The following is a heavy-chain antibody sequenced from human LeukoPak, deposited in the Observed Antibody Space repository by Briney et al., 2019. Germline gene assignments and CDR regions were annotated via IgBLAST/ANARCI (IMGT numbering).Heavy chain of an antibody. Sequence: SETLSLTCAVYGGSFSGYYWSWIRQPPGKGLEWIGSIYYSGSTYYNPSLKSRVTISVDTSKNQFSLKLSSVTAADTAVCYCARRPCSKGVCYTDHWGQGSLVTVSS. CDR1: GGSFSGYY. V-gene: IGHV4-34*01. D-gene: IGHD2-8*01. CDR2: IYYSGST. CDR3: ARRPCSKGVCYTDH. J-gene: IGHJ4*02.